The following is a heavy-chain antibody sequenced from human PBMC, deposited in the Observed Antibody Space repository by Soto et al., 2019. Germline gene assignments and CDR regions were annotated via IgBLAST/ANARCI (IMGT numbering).Heavy chain of an antibody. CDR1: GFTFSSYT. D-gene: IGHD6-6*01. Sequence: KPGGSLRLSCAASGFTFSSYTMNWVRQAPGMGLEWVSSIDISSSNMYYGDSVKGRFTISRDNAKNSLHLQMSSLGAEDTAVYYCATYGSSNWFESWGQGTLVTVSS. CDR3: ATYGSSNWFES. CDR2: IDISSSNM. V-gene: IGHV3-21*01. J-gene: IGHJ5*01.